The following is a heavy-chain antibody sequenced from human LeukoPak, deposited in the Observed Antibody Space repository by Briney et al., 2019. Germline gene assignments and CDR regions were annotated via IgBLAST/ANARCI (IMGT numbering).Heavy chain of an antibody. J-gene: IGHJ4*02. CDR2: TSAYNGNT. CDR3: ARARGYCSGGSCYADY. V-gene: IGHV1-18*01. D-gene: IGHD2-15*01. Sequence: GASVKVSCKASGYTFTSYSISWVRQAPGQGLEWMGWTSAYNGNTNYAQKLQGRVTMTTDTSTSTAYMELRSLRSDDTAVYYCARARGYCSGGSCYADYWGQGTLVTVSS. CDR1: GYTFTSYS.